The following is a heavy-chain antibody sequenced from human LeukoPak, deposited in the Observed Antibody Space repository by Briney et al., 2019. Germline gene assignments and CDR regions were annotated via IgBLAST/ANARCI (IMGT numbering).Heavy chain of an antibody. V-gene: IGHV3-15*01. Sequence: GGSLRLSCLASAFTFSNAWMNWVRQAPGKGLEWVGRIKSKSDGGTTDYAAPVKGKSTISRDASKNTQYLQMNSLKSEDTAVYYCTTGGGVYDYVSLHWGQGTLVTVSS. CDR2: IKSKSDGGTT. D-gene: IGHD3-16*01. J-gene: IGHJ1*01. CDR1: AFTFSNAW. CDR3: TTGGGVYDYVSLH.